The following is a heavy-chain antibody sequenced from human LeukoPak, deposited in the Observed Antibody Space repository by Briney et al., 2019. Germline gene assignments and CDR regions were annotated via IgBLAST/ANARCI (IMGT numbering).Heavy chain of an antibody. J-gene: IGHJ1*01. CDR3: ARDRGYSSGWYWYFQH. V-gene: IGHV3-33*08. Sequence: GGSLRLSCAASGFTFSNYAMNWVRRAPGKGLEWVAVIWYDGSNKYYADSVKGRFTISRDNSKNTLYLQMNSLRAEDTAVYYCARDRGYSSGWYWYFQHWGQGTLVTVSS. CDR2: IWYDGSNK. D-gene: IGHD6-19*01. CDR1: GFTFSNYA.